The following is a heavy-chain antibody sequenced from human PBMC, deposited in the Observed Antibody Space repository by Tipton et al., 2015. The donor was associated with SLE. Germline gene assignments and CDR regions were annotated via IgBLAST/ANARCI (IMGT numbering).Heavy chain of an antibody. CDR3: ARQGNRNVDDAFEI. V-gene: IGHV1-69*05. J-gene: IGHJ3*02. Sequence: QSGAEVKKPGSSVKVSCKASGGTFSSYAISWVRQAPGQGLEWMGGIIPILGIANYAQKFQGRVTITTDESTSTAYMELSGLRSEDTAVYYCARQGNRNVDDAFEIWGQGTMVTVSS. CDR2: IIPILGIA. D-gene: IGHD1-14*01. CDR1: GGTFSSYA.